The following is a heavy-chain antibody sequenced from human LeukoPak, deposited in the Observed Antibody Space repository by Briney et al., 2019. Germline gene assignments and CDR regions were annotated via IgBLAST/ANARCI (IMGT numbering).Heavy chain of an antibody. CDR2: ISGSGGST. J-gene: IGHJ5*02. CDR3: AKDRYSSSWYNWFDP. Sequence: GGSLRLSCTASGFSLSDCYMSWIRQAPGKGLEWVSAISGSGGSTYYADSVKGRFTISRDNSKNTLYLQMNSLRAEDTAVYYCAKDRYSSSWYNWFDPWGQGSLVTVSS. D-gene: IGHD6-13*01. CDR1: GFSLSDCY. V-gene: IGHV3-23*01.